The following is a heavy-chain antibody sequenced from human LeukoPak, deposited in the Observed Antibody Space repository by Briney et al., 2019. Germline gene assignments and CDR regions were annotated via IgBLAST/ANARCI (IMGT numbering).Heavy chain of an antibody. Sequence: PSETLSLTCTVSGGSISSGGYYWSWIRQHPGKGLEWIGYIYYSGSTYYNPSLKSRVTISVDTSKNQFSLKLSSVTAADTAVYYCARGRLASSGWYSSPLADVWGQGTTVTVSS. J-gene: IGHJ6*02. D-gene: IGHD6-19*01. CDR2: IYYSGST. V-gene: IGHV4-31*03. CDR3: ARGRLASSGWYSSPLADV. CDR1: GGSISSGGYY.